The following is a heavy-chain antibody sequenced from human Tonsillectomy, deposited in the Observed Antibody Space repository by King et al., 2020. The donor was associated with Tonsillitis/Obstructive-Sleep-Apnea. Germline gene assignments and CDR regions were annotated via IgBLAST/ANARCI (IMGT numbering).Heavy chain of an antibody. J-gene: IGHJ5*02. CDR3: ARGPYCSSTSCSGGWLDP. Sequence: VQLQQWGAGLLKPSETLSLTCAVYGGSFSGYYWSWIRQPPGEGLEWIGEINHSGSTNYNPSLKSRVTISVDTSKNQFSLKLNSLTAADTAVYYCARGPYCSSTSCSGGWLDPWGQGTLVTVSS. D-gene: IGHD2-2*01. V-gene: IGHV4-34*01. CDR1: GGSFSGYY. CDR2: INHSGST.